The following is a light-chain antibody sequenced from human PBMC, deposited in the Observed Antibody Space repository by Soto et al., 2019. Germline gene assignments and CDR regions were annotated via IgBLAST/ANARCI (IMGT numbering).Light chain of an antibody. CDR3: QQYNNWPPT. V-gene: IGKV3-15*01. J-gene: IGKJ1*01. CDR2: GAS. Sequence: EIVMTQSPATLSVSPGERATLSCRASQSVSSNLAWYQHKPGQSPRLLISGASTRATAFPARFSGSGSGTEFTRAISSLQSEDCAVYYCQQYNNWPPTFGQGTKVEIK. CDR1: QSVSSN.